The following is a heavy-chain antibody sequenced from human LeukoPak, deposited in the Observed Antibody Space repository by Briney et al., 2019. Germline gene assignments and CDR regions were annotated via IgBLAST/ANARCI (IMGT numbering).Heavy chain of an antibody. CDR1: GFTFSSYA. Sequence: GSLRLSCAASGFTFSSYAMSWVRQAPGKGLEWVSSISTGGGSTYYADSVQGRFTISRDNSKSTLYLQMNSLRAEDTAVYYCAKSHYDSSGYYFFDYWGQGTLVTVSS. D-gene: IGHD3-22*01. V-gene: IGHV3-23*01. CDR3: AKSHYDSSGYYFFDY. J-gene: IGHJ4*02. CDR2: ISTGGGST.